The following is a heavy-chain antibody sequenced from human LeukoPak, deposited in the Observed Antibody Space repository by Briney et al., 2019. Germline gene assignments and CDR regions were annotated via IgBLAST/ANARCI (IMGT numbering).Heavy chain of an antibody. CDR1: GGSISSGDYY. V-gene: IGHV4-30-4*01. D-gene: IGHD3-22*01. CDR3: ARPYFYDSRIDP. CDR2: MYYSGST. J-gene: IGHJ5*02. Sequence: SETLSLTCTVSGGSISSGDYYWSWIRQPPGKGLEWIAYMYYSGSTYYNPSLRSRVTMSADTSKNQLSLKLSSVTAADTAVYYCARPYFYDSRIDPWGQGILVTVSS.